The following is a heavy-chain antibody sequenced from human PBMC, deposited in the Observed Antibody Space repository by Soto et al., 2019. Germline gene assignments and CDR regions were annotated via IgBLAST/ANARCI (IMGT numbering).Heavy chain of an antibody. V-gene: IGHV3-23*01. CDR3: ARCTVDTIVTSGWCHYLDP. Sequence: GGSLRLSCAASGFTFSSYAMIWVRQAPGKGLEWVSGISGSGGNTYYADSVKGRFTVSRDNSKNTLYLQMNGLRAEDTAIYFCARCTVDTIVTSGWCHYLDPWGQGTLVTVSS. D-gene: IGHD6-19*01. J-gene: IGHJ5*02. CDR1: GFTFSSYA. CDR2: ISGSGGNT.